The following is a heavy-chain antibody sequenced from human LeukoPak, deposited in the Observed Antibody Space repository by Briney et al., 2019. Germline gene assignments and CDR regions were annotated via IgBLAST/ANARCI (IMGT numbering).Heavy chain of an antibody. CDR1: GFTFSSYW. CDR3: ARGRAVGTGYSSSWYDYYFDY. Sequence: PGGSLRLSCAASGFTFSSYWMSWVRQAPGKGLEWVANIKQDGSEKYYVDSVKGRFTISRDNAKNSLYLQMNSLRAEDTAVYYCARGRAVGTGYSSSWYDYYFDYWGQGTLVTVSS. V-gene: IGHV3-7*01. J-gene: IGHJ4*02. CDR2: IKQDGSEK. D-gene: IGHD6-13*01.